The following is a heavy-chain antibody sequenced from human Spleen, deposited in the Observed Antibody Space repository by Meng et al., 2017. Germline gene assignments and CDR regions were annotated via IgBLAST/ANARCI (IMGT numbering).Heavy chain of an antibody. J-gene: IGHJ4*02. D-gene: IGHD6-13*01. V-gene: IGHV1-2*06. CDR1: GYTFAAYW. CDR3: ARDEDISAAGKLFGDY. Sequence: QVQWVQSGPEVKMPGASVKLSCKPSGYTFAAYWIHWLRQAPGQGLEWMGRIDPNNDHTQYAQNFQGRVTMTSDTSISTVYMELNGLRSDDTAVYYCARDEDISAAGKLFGDYWGQGTLVTVSS. CDR2: IDPNNDHT.